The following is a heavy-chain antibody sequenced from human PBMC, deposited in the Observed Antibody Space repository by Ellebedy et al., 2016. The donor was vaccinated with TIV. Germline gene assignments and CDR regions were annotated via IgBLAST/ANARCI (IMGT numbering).Heavy chain of an antibody. CDR2: FDPEDGET. D-gene: IGHD2-8*01. CDR3: ARSYCTNGICYIGNGFDI. J-gene: IGHJ3*02. CDR1: GYTLTELS. V-gene: IGHV1-24*01. Sequence: AASAKVSCKVSGYTLTELSMHWVRHAPGKGLEWMGGFDPEDGETIYAQKFQARVTMTEDTSTDTAYMELSSLRSEDTAIYYCARSYCTNGICYIGNGFDIWGQGTMVTVSS.